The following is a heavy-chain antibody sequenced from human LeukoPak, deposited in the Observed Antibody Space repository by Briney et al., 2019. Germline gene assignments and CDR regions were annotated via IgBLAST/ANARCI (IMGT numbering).Heavy chain of an antibody. V-gene: IGHV3-15*01. Sequence: PGGSLRLSCAASGLTFTNAWMSWVRQAPGKGLEWVGRIKSKTDGGTVDYAPPVKGRFTISRDDSRNTLSLEMNFLKTEDTAVYYRTTGPGNYEIFWGQGTLVSVSS. D-gene: IGHD4-11*01. CDR1: GLTFTNAW. CDR3: TTGPGNYEIF. CDR2: IKSKTDGGTV. J-gene: IGHJ4*02.